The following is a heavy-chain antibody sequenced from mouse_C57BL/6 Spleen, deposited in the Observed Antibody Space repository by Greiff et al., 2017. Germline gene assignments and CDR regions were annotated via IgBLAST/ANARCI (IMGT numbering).Heavy chain of an antibody. CDR2: INPSSGYT. V-gene: IGHV1-4*01. J-gene: IGHJ2*01. CDR1: GYTFTSYT. CDR3: ARSGSWDVDYFDY. Sequence: VQLQQSGAELARPGASVKMSCKASGYTFTSYTMHWVKQRPGQGLEWIGYINPSSGYTKYNQKFKDKATLTADKSSSTAYMQLSSLTSEDSAVYYCARSGSWDVDYFDYWGQGTTLTVSS. D-gene: IGHD3-1*01.